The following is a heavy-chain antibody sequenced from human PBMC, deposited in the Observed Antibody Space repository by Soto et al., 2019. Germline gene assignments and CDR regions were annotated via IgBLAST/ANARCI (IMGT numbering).Heavy chain of an antibody. J-gene: IGHJ4*02. CDR2: IWYDGSNK. CDR1: VFPFISYG. Sequence: GWSLRLSCAASVFPFISYGMHWVRQAPGKGLDWVGVIWYDGSNKDYAESVKGRFTISRDNSKNMLYLQMNSLRADDTAVYYCANSINWGQGTLVTVSS. CDR3: ANSIN. V-gene: IGHV3-33*03.